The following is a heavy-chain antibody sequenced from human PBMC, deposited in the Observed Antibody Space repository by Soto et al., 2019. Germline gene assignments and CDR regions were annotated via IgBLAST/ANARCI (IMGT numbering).Heavy chain of an antibody. J-gene: IGHJ4*02. V-gene: IGHV1-3*01. Sequence: QVQLVQSGAEVKKSGASVKVCCKASGYTFTSYAIHWVRQAPGQRIEWMGWSNAGNDNTKYSPKFQDRVTITRDTSASKAYMELSSLRYEDTAVYYCARDLGGWPDYWGQGTLVTVSS. D-gene: IGHD6-19*01. CDR3: ARDLGGWPDY. CDR1: GYTFTSYA. CDR2: SNAGNDNT.